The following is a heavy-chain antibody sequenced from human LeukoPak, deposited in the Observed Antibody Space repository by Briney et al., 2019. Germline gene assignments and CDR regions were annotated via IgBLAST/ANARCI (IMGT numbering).Heavy chain of an antibody. Sequence: GGSLRLSCAASGFTFSSYSMNWVRQAPGKGLEWVSYISSSSSTIYYADSVKGRFTISRDNAKNSLHLQMNSLRAEDTAVYYCARDDYGDYVGVIRRNSEHFFDYWGQGTLVTVSS. CDR3: ARDDYGDYVGVIRRNSEHFFDY. J-gene: IGHJ4*02. CDR1: GFTFSSYS. V-gene: IGHV3-48*01. D-gene: IGHD4-17*01. CDR2: ISSSSSTI.